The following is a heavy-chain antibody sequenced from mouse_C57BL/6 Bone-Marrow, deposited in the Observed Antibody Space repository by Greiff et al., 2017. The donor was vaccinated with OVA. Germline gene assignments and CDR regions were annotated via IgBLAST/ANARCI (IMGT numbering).Heavy chain of an antibody. CDR2: ISYDGSN. J-gene: IGHJ4*01. D-gene: IGHD1-1*02. Sequence: EVQLQESGPGLVKPSQSLSLTCSVTGYSITSGYYWNWIRQFPGNKLEWMGYISYDGSNNYNPSLKNRISITRDTSKNQFFLKLNSVTTEDTATYYCARGGFYGPYYAMDYWGQGTSVTVSS. V-gene: IGHV3-6*01. CDR1: GYSITSGYY. CDR3: ARGGFYGPYYAMDY.